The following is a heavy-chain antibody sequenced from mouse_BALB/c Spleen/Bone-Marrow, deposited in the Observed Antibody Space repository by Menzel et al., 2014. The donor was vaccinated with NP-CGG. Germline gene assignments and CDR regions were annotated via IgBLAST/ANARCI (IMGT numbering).Heavy chain of an antibody. Sequence: VQGVESAAELARPGASVKLSCKASGYIFTSYTIQWIKQRPGQGLEWIGYINPSIGYTEYNQKFKDKTTLIADTSSSTTYMQLSSLTSEDSAVYYCAREGTYYAYFDYWGQGTTLTVSS. CDR2: INPSIGYT. D-gene: IGHD1-1*01. J-gene: IGHJ2*01. V-gene: IGHV1-4*02. CDR3: AREGTYYAYFDY. CDR1: GYIFTSYT.